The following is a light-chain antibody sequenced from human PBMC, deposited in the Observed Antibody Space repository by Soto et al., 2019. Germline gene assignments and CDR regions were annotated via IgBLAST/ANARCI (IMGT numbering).Light chain of an antibody. CDR1: QSVGSTY. V-gene: IGKV3-20*01. Sequence: EIVLTQSPCTLSFSPWERSTLSCRARQSVGSTYLAWYQQKPGQAPRLLIYGASSRATGIPDRFSGSGSGTDFTLTISRLEPEDFAVYYCQQYGDSPWTFGQGTKV. J-gene: IGKJ1*01. CDR2: GAS. CDR3: QQYGDSPWT.